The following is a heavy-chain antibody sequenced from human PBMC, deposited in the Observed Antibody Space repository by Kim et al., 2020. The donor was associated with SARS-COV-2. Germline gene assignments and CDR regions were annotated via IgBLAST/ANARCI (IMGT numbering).Heavy chain of an antibody. CDR3: ARLSSSWMIYYYYGMDV. CDR1: GYSFTSYW. D-gene: IGHD6-13*01. Sequence: GESLKISCKGSGYSFTSYWIGWVRQMPGKGLEWMGIIYPGDSDTRYSPSFQGQVTISADKSISTAYLQWSSLKASDTAMYYCARLSSSWMIYYYYGMDVWGQGTTVTVSS. CDR2: IYPGDSDT. J-gene: IGHJ6*02. V-gene: IGHV5-51*01.